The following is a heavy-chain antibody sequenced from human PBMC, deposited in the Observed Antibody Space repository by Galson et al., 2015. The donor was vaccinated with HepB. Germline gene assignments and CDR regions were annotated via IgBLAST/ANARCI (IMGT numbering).Heavy chain of an antibody. CDR2: IWYDGSNK. V-gene: IGHV3-33*08. CDR1: GFTFSSYG. D-gene: IGHD6-13*01. Sequence: SLRLSCAASGFTFSSYGMHWVRQAPGKGLEWVAVIWYDGSNKYYADSVKGRFTISRDNSKNTLYLQMNSLRAEDTAVYYCARSSSWDYYYGMDVWGQGTTVTVSS. J-gene: IGHJ6*02. CDR3: ARSSSWDYYYGMDV.